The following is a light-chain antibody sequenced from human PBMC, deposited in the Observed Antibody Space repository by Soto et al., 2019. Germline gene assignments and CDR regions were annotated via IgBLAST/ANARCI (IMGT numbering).Light chain of an antibody. V-gene: IGLV7-46*01. Sequence: QAVVTQEPSLTVSPGGTVTLTCGSSTGAVTSGHYPYWFQQKPGQAPRTLIYDTSNKHSWTPARFSGSLLGGKAALTLSGAQPEDEAEYYCLLSYSGARVVFGGGTKLTDL. CDR2: DTS. CDR3: LLSYSGARVV. J-gene: IGLJ2*01. CDR1: TGAVTSGHY.